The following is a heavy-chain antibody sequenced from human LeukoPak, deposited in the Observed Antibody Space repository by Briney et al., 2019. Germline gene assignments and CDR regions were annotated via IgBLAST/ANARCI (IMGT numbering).Heavy chain of an antibody. D-gene: IGHD3-3*01. Sequence: LSLTCTVSGYSISSGYYWGWIRQAPGKGLEWISYISSSGSNIYADSVKGRFTISRDNAKNSLYLQMNSLRAEDTAVYYCARDYDGGYMDVWGKGTTITVSS. CDR2: ISSSGSNI. V-gene: IGHV3-11*04. CDR1: GYSISSGYY. CDR3: ARDYDGGYMDV. J-gene: IGHJ6*03.